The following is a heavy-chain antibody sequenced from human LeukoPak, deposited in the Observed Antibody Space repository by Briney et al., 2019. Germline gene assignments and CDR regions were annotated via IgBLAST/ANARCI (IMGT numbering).Heavy chain of an antibody. CDR1: GFTFSSYS. J-gene: IGHJ4*02. CDR3: ARSGYSSSWLFDY. Sequence: GGSLRLSCAASGFTFSSYSMNWVRQAPGKGLESFSSISSSSSYIYYADSVKGRFTISRDNAKNSLYLQMNSLRAEDTAVYYCARSGYSSSWLFDYWGQGALVTVSS. CDR2: ISSSSSYI. D-gene: IGHD6-13*01. V-gene: IGHV3-21*01.